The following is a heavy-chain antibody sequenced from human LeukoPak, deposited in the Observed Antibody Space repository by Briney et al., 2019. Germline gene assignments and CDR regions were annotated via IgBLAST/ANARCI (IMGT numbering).Heavy chain of an antibody. CDR1: GFTFSSYA. CDR3: VKEACGGDCYSGSDDY. D-gene: IGHD2-21*02. V-gene: IGHV3-64D*06. J-gene: IGHJ4*02. CDR2: ISSNGGST. Sequence: PGGSLRLSCSASGFTFSSYAMHWVRQAPGKGLEYVSAISSNGGSTYYADSVKGRFTISRDNSKNTLYLQMSSLRAEDTAVHYCVKEACGGDCYSGSDDYWGQGTLVTVSS.